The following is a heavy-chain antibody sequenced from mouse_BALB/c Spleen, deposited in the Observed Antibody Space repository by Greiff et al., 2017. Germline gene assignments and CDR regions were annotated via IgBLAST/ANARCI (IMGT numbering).Heavy chain of an antibody. CDR2: ISDGGSYT. CDR3: ARAGNYYAMDY. CDR1: GFTFSDYY. Sequence: EVQVVESGGGLVKPGGSLKLSCAASGFTFSDYYMYWVRQTPEKRLELVATISDGGSYTYYPDSVKGRFTISRDNAKNNLYLQMSSLKSEDTAMYYCARAGNYYAMDYWGQGTSVTVSS. J-gene: IGHJ4*01. D-gene: IGHD3-1*01. V-gene: IGHV5-4*02.